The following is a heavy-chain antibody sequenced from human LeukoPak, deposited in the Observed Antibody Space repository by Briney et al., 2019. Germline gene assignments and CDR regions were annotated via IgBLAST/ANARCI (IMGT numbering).Heavy chain of an antibody. J-gene: IGHJ2*01. CDR1: GYTFTGYY. CDR3: ARGDSYFDL. V-gene: IGHV1-2*02. Sequence: ASVKVSCKASGYTFTGYYIYWVRQAPGQGLECMGWINPNSGDTNYAQKFQGRVTMTGDTSISTAYMELSRLTSDDTALYHCARGDSYFDLWGRGTLVTVSS. CDR2: INPNSGDT.